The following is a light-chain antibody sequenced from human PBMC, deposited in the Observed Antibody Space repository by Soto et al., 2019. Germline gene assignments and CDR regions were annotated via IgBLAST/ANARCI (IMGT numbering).Light chain of an antibody. V-gene: IGKV1-39*01. CDR1: HTITDF. J-gene: IGKJ1*01. CDR3: QQTYSVPWT. Sequence: DIQMTQSPSSLSASVGDRVTITCRASHTITDFLSWYQERPGKATKQLIYGASTLQDGVPSRFSGSGSATNFTLTIGSLLRVDFATYFCQQTYSVPWTFGQGTKV. CDR2: GAS.